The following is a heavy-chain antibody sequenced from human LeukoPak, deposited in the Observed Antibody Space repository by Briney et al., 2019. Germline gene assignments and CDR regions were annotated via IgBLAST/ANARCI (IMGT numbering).Heavy chain of an antibody. CDR1: GYTFTSYG. D-gene: IGHD2-2*01. CDR3: ARVVPAAQSLYYYYGMDV. CDR2: ISAYNGNT. Sequence: ASVKVSCKASGYTFTSYGISWVRQAPGQGREWMGWISAYNGNTNYAQKLQGRVTMTTDTSTSTAYMELRSLRSDDTAVYYCARVVPAAQSLYYYYGMDVWGQGTTVTVSS. J-gene: IGHJ6*02. V-gene: IGHV1-18*01.